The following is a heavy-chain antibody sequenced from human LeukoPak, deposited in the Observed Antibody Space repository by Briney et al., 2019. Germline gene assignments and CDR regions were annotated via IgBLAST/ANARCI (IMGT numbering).Heavy chain of an antibody. Sequence: WGSLRLSCAASGFTFSSYAMSWVRQAPGKGLEWVSAISGSGGSTYYADSVKGRFTISRDNSKNTLYLQMNSLRAEDTAVYYCAKARRNGSGSYSYYFDYWGQGTLVTVSS. J-gene: IGHJ4*02. CDR2: ISGSGGST. CDR1: GFTFSSYA. V-gene: IGHV3-23*01. D-gene: IGHD3-10*01. CDR3: AKARRNGSGSYSYYFDY.